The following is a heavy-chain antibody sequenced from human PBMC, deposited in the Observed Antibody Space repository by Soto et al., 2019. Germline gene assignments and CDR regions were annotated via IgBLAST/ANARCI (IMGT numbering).Heavy chain of an antibody. CDR1: GDTFSSYS. Sequence: QAQLVQSGAEVKRPGSSVKVSRQASGDTFSSYSIIWVRQAPGQGLEWMGRIIPMVGTPNYAQKFQGRVTFSAAKSTSTAYMVLNSLISDDTAVYYCATDGGSTSSSAYNYFMDVWGKGTPVTVSS. CDR3: ATDGGSTSSSAYNYFMDV. J-gene: IGHJ6*03. D-gene: IGHD3-16*01. V-gene: IGHV1-69*08. CDR2: IIPMVGTP.